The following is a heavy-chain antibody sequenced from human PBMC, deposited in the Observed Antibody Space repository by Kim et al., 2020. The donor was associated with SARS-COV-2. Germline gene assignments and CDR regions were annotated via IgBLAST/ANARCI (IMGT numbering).Heavy chain of an antibody. V-gene: IGHV4-34*01. CDR3: ARGPIVVVPAAMLAGAFDI. J-gene: IGHJ3*02. D-gene: IGHD2-2*01. Sequence: RVTISVDTSKNQVSLKLSSVTAADTAVYYCARGPIVVVPAAMLAGAFDIWGQGTMVTVSS.